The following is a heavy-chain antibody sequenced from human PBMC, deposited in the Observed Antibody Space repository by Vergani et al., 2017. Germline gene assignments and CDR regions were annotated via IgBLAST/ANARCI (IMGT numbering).Heavy chain of an antibody. CDR2: INPSDGTT. Sequence: QVQLVQSGAEVKKPVASVKVSCKASGYAFTSHHLQWVRQAPGQGFEWMGIINPSDGTTSYAQRFQGRVTLTRDTSTSTVYMELRSLRSDDTAIYYCAXYGVKPNSNWFDPWGQGTLVSVSS. D-gene: IGHD1-14*01. J-gene: IGHJ5*02. CDR3: AXYGVKPNSNWFDP. V-gene: IGHV1-46*01. CDR1: GYAFTSHH.